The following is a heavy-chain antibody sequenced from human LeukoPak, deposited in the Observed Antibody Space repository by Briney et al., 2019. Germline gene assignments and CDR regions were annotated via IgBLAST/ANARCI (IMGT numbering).Heavy chain of an antibody. V-gene: IGHV3-48*03. CDR1: GFTFSSYE. J-gene: IGHJ3*02. CDR3: ARDYYDSSGYYYYAFDI. Sequence: GGSLRLSCAASGFTFSSYEMNWVRQAPGKGLEWVSYISSSGSTIYYADSVKGRFTISRDNVKNSLYLQMNSLRAEDTAVYYCARDYYDSSGYYYYAFDIWGQGTMVTVSS. D-gene: IGHD3-22*01. CDR2: ISSSGSTI.